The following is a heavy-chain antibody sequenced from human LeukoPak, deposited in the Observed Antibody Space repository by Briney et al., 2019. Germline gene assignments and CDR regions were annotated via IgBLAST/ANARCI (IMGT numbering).Heavy chain of an antibody. V-gene: IGHV4-34*01. D-gene: IGHD2-2*01. CDR1: GGSFSGYY. Sequence: PSETLSLTCAVYGGSFSGYYWSWIRQPPGKGLEWIGEINHSGSTNYNPSLKSRVTMSVDTSKNQFSLKLSSVTAADTAVYYCARGPQYCTSASCHQFDPWGQGTLVTVSS. CDR2: INHSGST. CDR3: ARGPQYCTSASCHQFDP. J-gene: IGHJ5*02.